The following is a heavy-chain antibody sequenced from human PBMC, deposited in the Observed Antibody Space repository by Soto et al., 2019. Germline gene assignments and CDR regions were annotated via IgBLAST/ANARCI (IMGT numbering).Heavy chain of an antibody. CDR2: ISGSGGTT. CDR1: GFTFNNYA. CDR3: ARAGVTPHFFDY. V-gene: IGHV3-23*01. D-gene: IGHD3-3*02. J-gene: IGHJ4*02. Sequence: GGSLRLSCAASGFTFNNYAMSWVRQTPGKGLEWVSSISGSGGTTYYADFEKGRFTISRDNSKNTLWLQLNSLRVEDTAVYYCARAGVTPHFFDYWGQGTLVTVSS.